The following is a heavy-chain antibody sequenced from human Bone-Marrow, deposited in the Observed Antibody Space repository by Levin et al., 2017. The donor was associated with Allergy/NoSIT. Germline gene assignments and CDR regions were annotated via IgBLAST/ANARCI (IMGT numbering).Heavy chain of an antibody. CDR1: GYSFTSYW. V-gene: IGHV5-51*01. J-gene: IGHJ5*02. Sequence: GESLKISCKGSGYSFTSYWIGWVRQMPGKGLEWMGIIYPGDSDTRYSPSFQGQVTISADKSISTAYLQWSSLKASDTAMYYCARQAYSSNWCRWFDPWGQGPLVTVSS. CDR2: IYPGDSDT. D-gene: IGHD6-13*01. CDR3: ARQAYSSNWCRWFDP.